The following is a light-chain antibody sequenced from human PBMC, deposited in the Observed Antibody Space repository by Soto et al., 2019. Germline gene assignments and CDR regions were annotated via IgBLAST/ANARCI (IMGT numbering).Light chain of an antibody. V-gene: IGKV1-5*01. CDR3: QQYFHYPVT. CDR1: QDINNW. J-gene: IGKJ2*01. Sequence: QMTQSPSTLSPFVGDRVTITCRATQDINNWLAWYQQKPGKAPRLLIYDVSTLQTGVPSIFSGRGSGTEATLIISSLQPDDVATYYCQQYFHYPVTFGRGTKVDIK. CDR2: DVS.